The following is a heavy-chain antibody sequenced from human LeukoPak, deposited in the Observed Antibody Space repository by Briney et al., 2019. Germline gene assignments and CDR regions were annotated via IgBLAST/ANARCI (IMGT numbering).Heavy chain of an antibody. D-gene: IGHD4-23*01. Sequence: SETLSLTCTVSGGSISSYYWSWIRQPPGKGLEWIGYIYYSGSTNYNPSLKSRVTISVDTSKNQFSLKLSSVTAADTAVYYCARDRGYGGNRPGYHLDYWGQGTLVTVSS. V-gene: IGHV4-59*01. J-gene: IGHJ4*02. CDR2: IYYSGST. CDR1: GGSISSYY. CDR3: ARDRGYGGNRPGYHLDY.